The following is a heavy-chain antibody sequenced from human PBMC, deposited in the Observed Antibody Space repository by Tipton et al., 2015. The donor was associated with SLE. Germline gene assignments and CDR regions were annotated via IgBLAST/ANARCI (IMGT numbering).Heavy chain of an antibody. Sequence: TLSLTCTVSGGSISSSSYYWGWIRQPPGKGLEWIGSIYYSGNTYYNPSLKSRVTISVDTSKNQFSLKLSSVTAADTAVYYCARRLYGSGRFDYWGQRTLVTVSS. CDR2: IYYSGNT. J-gene: IGHJ4*02. CDR1: GGSISSSSYY. CDR3: ARRLYGSGRFDY. V-gene: IGHV4-39*01. D-gene: IGHD3-10*01.